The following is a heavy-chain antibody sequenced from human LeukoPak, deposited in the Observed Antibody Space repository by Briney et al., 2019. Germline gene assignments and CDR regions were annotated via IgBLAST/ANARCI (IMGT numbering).Heavy chain of an antibody. CDR1: GGSISSSSYY. D-gene: IGHD3-10*01. J-gene: IGHJ6*03. Sequence: SETLSLTCTVSGGSISSSSYYWGWIRQPPGKGLEWIGSIYYSGSTYYNPSLKSRVTISVDTSKNQFSLKLSSVTAAVTAVHYCARRITASFGEENYYMDVCGKGATVTVSS. CDR3: ARRITASFGEENYYMDV. CDR2: IYYSGST. V-gene: IGHV4-39*01.